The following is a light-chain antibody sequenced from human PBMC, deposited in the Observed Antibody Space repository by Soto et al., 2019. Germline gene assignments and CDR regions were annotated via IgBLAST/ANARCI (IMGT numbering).Light chain of an antibody. J-gene: IGLJ1*01. Sequence: QSVLTQPPSVSGAPGQRVTISCTGSISDIGAGFDVHWYQHLPGTAPKLLIYGNTNRPSGVPGRFSGSKSGTSASLVITGLQAEDEDDYYCQSYENSRTGFYVFGTGTKVTVL. CDR3: QSYENSRTGFYV. V-gene: IGLV1-40*01. CDR1: ISDIGAGFD. CDR2: GNT.